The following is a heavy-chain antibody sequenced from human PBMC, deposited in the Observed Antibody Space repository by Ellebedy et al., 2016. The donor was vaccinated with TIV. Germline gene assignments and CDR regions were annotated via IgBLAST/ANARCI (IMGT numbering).Heavy chain of an antibody. J-gene: IGHJ6*03. CDR2: IRQDGSEK. Sequence: GESLKISXAASGFTFSSYWMSWVRQAPGKGLEWVANIRQDGSEKYYVDSVKGRFTISRDNAKNSLYLQMNSLRAEDTAVYYCARDRATVVTPSYYYYMDVWGKGTTVTVSS. CDR1: GFTFSSYW. D-gene: IGHD4-23*01. V-gene: IGHV3-7*01. CDR3: ARDRATVVTPSYYYYMDV.